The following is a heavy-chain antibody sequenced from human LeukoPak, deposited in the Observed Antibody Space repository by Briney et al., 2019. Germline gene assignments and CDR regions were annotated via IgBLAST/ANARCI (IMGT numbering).Heavy chain of an antibody. CDR2: ISYDGSNK. CDR1: GFTFSSYA. CDR3: ARAFEGRLVGATDY. Sequence: PGGSLRLSCAASGFTFSSYAMHWVRQAPGKGLEWVAVISYDGSNKYYADSAKGRFTISRDNSKNTLYLQMNSLRAEDTAVYYCARAFEGRLVGATDYWGQGTLVTVSS. V-gene: IGHV3-30*04. J-gene: IGHJ4*02. D-gene: IGHD1-26*01.